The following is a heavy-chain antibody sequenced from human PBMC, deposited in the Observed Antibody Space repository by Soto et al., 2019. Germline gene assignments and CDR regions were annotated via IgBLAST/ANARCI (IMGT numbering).Heavy chain of an antibody. Sequence: GGSLRLSCAASGFTFSSYSMNWVRQAPGEGLEWVSSISSSSSYIYYADSVKGRFTISRDNAKNSLHLQMNSLRAEDTAEYYCARDMNYYYGMDVWGQGTTVTVSS. D-gene: IGHD3-16*01. CDR3: ARDMNYYYGMDV. CDR2: ISSSSSYI. CDR1: GFTFSSYS. V-gene: IGHV3-21*01. J-gene: IGHJ6*02.